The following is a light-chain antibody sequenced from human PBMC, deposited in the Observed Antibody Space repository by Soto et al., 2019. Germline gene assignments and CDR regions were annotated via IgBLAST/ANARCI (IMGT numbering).Light chain of an antibody. Sequence: DIQMTQSPSTLSASVGDRVTITCRASQSISTWLAWYQQKPGKAPKVLIYDASTLETGVPSRFSGSGSGTEFTLTISSLQPDDFVTFYCQQYDTFPRTFGQGTKVDI. V-gene: IGKV1-5*01. CDR2: DAS. CDR3: QQYDTFPRT. CDR1: QSISTW. J-gene: IGKJ1*01.